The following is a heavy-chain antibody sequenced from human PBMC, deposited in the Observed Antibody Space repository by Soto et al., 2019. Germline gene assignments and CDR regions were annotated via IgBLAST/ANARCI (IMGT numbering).Heavy chain of an antibody. CDR1: GFPFSSYA. CDR2: ISWNSGSI. D-gene: IGHD6-19*01. J-gene: IGHJ4*02. V-gene: IGHV3-9*01. Sequence: PGGSLRLSCAASGFPFSSYAMHWVRQAPGKGLEWVSGISWNSGSIGYADSVKGRFTISRDNAKNSLYLQMNSLRAEDTALYYCAKALSSGSTDFDYWGQGTLVTVSS. CDR3: AKALSSGSTDFDY.